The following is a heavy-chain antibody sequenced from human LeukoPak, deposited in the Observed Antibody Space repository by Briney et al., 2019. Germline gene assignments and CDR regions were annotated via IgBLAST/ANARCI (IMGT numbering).Heavy chain of an antibody. CDR3: ARGEWELLGY. V-gene: IGHV3-48*03. CDR1: GFTFSSYE. J-gene: IGHJ4*02. D-gene: IGHD1-26*01. Sequence: PGGSLRLSCAASGFTFSSYEMNWVRQAPGKGLEWVSYISSSGSTIYYADSVKGRFTISRDNAKNSLYPQMNSLRAEDTAVYYCARGEWELLGYWGQGTLVTVSS. CDR2: ISSSGSTI.